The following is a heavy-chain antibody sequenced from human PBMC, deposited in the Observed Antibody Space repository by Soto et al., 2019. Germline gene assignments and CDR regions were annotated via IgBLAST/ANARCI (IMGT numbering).Heavy chain of an antibody. CDR1: GFTFSSYS. CDR3: AREYDSSDYYYYGMDV. V-gene: IGHV3-48*02. CDR2: ISSSTTTI. Sequence: ESGGGLVQPGGSLRLSCAASGFTFSSYSMNWVRQAPGKGLEWVSYISSSTTTIHYADSVKCRFTISRYNTKNSLFLQMDRLRDEDTAVYYCAREYDSSDYYYYGMDVWCQGTTVTVSS. J-gene: IGHJ6*02. D-gene: IGHD3-22*01.